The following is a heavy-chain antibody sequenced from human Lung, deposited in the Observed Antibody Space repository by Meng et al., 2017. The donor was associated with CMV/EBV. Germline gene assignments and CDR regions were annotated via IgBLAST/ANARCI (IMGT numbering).Heavy chain of an antibody. J-gene: IGHJ5*02. CDR2: IYGSGNT. CDR1: GFSVSSNY. D-gene: IGHD2-21*01. Sequence: VQWVESGGGLVQPGGSLRLSCTASGFSVSSNYMSWVRQAPGKGLEWISIIYGSGNTYYGDSVKGRFTISRDNFRNTLYLQTNSLTAEDTAVYYCAREIPQAWASWGQGTLVTVSS. CDR3: AREIPQAWAS. V-gene: IGHV3-66*01.